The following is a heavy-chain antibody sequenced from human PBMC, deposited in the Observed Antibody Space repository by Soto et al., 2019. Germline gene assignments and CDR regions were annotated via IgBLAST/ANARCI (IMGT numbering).Heavy chain of an antibody. J-gene: IGHJ4*02. CDR1: GFTFSSYA. CDR2: ISGSGGST. D-gene: IGHD3-22*01. CDR3: AKAVYYYDSSGYYHY. V-gene: IGHV3-23*01. Sequence: GGSLRLSCAASGFTFSSYAMSWVRQAPGKGLEWVSAISGSGGSTYYADSVKGRFTISRDNSKNTLYLQMNSLRAEDTAVYYCAKAVYYYDSSGYYHYWGQGTLVTVSS.